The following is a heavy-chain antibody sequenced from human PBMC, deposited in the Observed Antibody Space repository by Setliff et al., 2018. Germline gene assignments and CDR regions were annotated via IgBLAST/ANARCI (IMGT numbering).Heavy chain of an antibody. J-gene: IGHJ4*02. V-gene: IGHV1-3*04. CDR3: ARLHCNGSSCYYDY. D-gene: IGHD2-15*01. CDR1: GYTFTSHA. Sequence: GASVKVSCKASGYTFTSHAMHWVRQAPGQRLEWMGWINTGNDNTKYSQKFQGRVTNTMDTSASTAYMELSGLRSEDTAVYYCARLHCNGSSCYYDYWGQGTLVTVSS. CDR2: INTGNDNT.